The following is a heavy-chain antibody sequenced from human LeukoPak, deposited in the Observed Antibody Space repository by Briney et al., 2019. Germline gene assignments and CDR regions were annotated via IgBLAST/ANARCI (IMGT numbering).Heavy chain of an antibody. V-gene: IGHV1-24*01. D-gene: IGHD3-22*01. CDR3: ATEYYYDSSGYYSRAAIFDY. Sequence: ASVKVSCKVSGYTLTELSMHWVRQAPGKGLEWMGGFDPEDGETIYAQKFQGRVTMTGDTSTDTAYMELSSLRSEDTAVYYCATEYYYDSSGYYSRAAIFDYWGQGTLVTVSS. J-gene: IGHJ4*02. CDR1: GYTLTELS. CDR2: FDPEDGET.